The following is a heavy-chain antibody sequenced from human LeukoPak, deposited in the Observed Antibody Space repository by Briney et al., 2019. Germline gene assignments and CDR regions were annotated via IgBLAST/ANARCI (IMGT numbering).Heavy chain of an antibody. D-gene: IGHD3-22*01. J-gene: IGHJ4*02. Sequence: ASVKVSCKTSGYTFTGYYMHWVRQAPGQGLEWMGWINPNSGGTNYAQKFQGRVTMTRDTSISTAYMELSRLRSDDTAVYYCARVPIPDYYDSSGYEYYFDYWGQGTLVTVSS. CDR1: GYTFTGYY. CDR2: INPNSGGT. CDR3: ARVPIPDYYDSSGYEYYFDY. V-gene: IGHV1-2*02.